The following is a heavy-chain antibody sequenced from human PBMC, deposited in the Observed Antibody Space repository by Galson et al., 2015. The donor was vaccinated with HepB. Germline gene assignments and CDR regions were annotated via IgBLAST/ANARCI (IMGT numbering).Heavy chain of an antibody. CDR3: AREGSRYYDTPRVFDP. J-gene: IGHJ5*02. Sequence: SVKVSCKASGGTFSSYAISWVRQAPGQGLEWMGRIIPILGIANYAQKFQGRVTITADKSTSTAYMELSSLRSEDTAVYYCAREGSRYYDTPRVFDPWGQGTLVTVSS. CDR1: GGTFSSYA. CDR2: IIPILGIA. D-gene: IGHD3-22*01. V-gene: IGHV1-69*04.